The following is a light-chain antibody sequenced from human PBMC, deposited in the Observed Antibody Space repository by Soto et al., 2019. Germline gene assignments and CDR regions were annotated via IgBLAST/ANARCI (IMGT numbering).Light chain of an antibody. CDR1: QSVRTN. CDR2: GAS. Sequence: EIVLTQSPGTLSVSPGERANLSCRASQSVRTNLAWFQQKPGQAPRLLIYGASTRATGIPARFSGSGSGTEFILTINSLQSEDLAVYYCQQSKNWPYTFGQGTKLEV. V-gene: IGKV3-15*01. J-gene: IGKJ2*01. CDR3: QQSKNWPYT.